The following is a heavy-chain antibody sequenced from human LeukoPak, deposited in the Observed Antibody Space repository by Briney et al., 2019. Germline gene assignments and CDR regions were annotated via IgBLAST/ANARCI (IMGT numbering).Heavy chain of an antibody. CDR2: IYSGGST. V-gene: IGHV3-53*01. CDR1: GFTVSSNY. Sequence: PGGPLRLSCAASGFTVSSNYMSWVRQAPGKGLEWVSVIYSGGSTYYADSVKGRFTISRDNAKNSLYLQMNSLRAEDTALYYCAREKVTTDNYYYMDVWGKGTTVTVSS. CDR3: AREKVTTDNYYYMDV. J-gene: IGHJ6*03. D-gene: IGHD4-11*01.